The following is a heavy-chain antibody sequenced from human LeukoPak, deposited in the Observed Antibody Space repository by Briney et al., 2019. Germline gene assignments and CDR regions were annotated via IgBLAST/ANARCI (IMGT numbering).Heavy chain of an antibody. V-gene: IGHV4-59*01. CDR2: IYYSGST. D-gene: IGHD6-19*01. CDR3: ARVVAGAVDY. Sequence: SETLSLTCTVSGGSISSYYWSWIRQPPGKGLEWIGYIYYSGSTNYNPSLKSRVTISVDTSKNQFSLKLSSVTAADTAVYYCARVVAGAVDYWGQGTLVTVSS. J-gene: IGHJ4*02. CDR1: GGSISSYY.